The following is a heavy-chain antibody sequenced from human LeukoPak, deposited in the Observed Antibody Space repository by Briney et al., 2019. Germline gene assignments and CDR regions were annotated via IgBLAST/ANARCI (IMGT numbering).Heavy chain of an antibody. J-gene: IGHJ4*02. CDR2: IYYSGST. CDR3: ARGNYLFGFKY. V-gene: IGHV4-39*07. Sequence: PSETLSLTCTVSGGSISSSSYYWGWIRQPPGKGLEWIGSIYYSGSTYYNPSLKSRVTISVDTSKNQFSLKLTSVTAADTAVYYCARGNYLFGFKYWGQGTLVTVSS. CDR1: GGSISSSSYY. D-gene: IGHD2/OR15-2a*01.